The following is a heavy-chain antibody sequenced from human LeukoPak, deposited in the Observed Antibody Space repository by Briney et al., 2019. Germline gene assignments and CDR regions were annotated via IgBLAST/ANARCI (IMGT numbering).Heavy chain of an antibody. J-gene: IGHJ4*02. V-gene: IGHV1-2*02. CDR2: MNPNSGGT. CDR3: ARNKEGKSLDY. Sequence: GASVKVSCKASGYTFTDYYIHWVRQAPGQGLEWMAWMNPNSGGTSYAQKFQGRVTMTRDTSISTPYMELSRLRFDDTAVYYCARNKEGKSLDYWGQGTLVTVSS. CDR1: GYTFTDYY.